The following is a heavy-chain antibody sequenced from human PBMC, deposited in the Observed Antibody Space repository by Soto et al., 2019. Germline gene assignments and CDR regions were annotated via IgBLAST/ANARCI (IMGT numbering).Heavy chain of an antibody. D-gene: IGHD1-26*01. CDR2: TNPNSGNT. CDR3: AREVGARSYYYYYYYMDV. V-gene: IGHV1-8*01. Sequence: ASVKVACKASGYTFTSYDVSWVRQATGQGLEWMGWTNPNSGNTGYAQKFQGRVTMTRNTSISTAYMELSSLRSEDTAVYYCAREVGARSYYYYYYYMDVWGKGTTVTAP. CDR1: GYTFTSYD. J-gene: IGHJ6*03.